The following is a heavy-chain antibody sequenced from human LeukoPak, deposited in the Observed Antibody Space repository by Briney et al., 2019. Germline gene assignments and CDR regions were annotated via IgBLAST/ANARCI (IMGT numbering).Heavy chain of an antibody. V-gene: IGHV4-59*01. Sequence: PSETLSLTCTVSGGSISSYYWSWIRQPPGKGLEWIGYIYYSGSTNYNPSLKSRVTISVDTSKNQFSLKLSSVTAADTAVYYRASSSYYDILTGFDAFDIWGQGTMVTVSS. D-gene: IGHD3-9*01. CDR3: ASSSYYDILTGFDAFDI. CDR1: GGSISSYY. J-gene: IGHJ3*02. CDR2: IYYSGST.